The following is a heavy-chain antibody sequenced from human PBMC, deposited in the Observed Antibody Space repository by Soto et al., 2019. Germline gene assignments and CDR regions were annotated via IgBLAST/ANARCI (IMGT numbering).Heavy chain of an antibody. V-gene: IGHV3-9*01. Sequence: GGSLRLSCAASGFTFDDYAMHWVRQAPGKGLEWVSGISWNSGSIGYADSVKGRFTISRDNAKNSLYLQMNSLRAEDTALYYGANIAAAGTEGPHAFDIWGQGTMVTVSS. D-gene: IGHD6-13*01. CDR2: ISWNSGSI. CDR1: GFTFDDYA. J-gene: IGHJ3*02. CDR3: ANIAAAGTEGPHAFDI.